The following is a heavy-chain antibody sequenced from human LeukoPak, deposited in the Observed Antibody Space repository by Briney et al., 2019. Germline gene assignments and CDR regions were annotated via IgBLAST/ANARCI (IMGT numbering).Heavy chain of an antibody. CDR2: ISSSSSYI. D-gene: IGHD6-13*01. CDR3: AKDRRYSSSWYQDY. V-gene: IGHV3-21*01. CDR1: GFTFSSYS. J-gene: IGHJ4*02. Sequence: GGSLRLSCAASGFTFSSYSMNWVRQAPGKGLEWVSSISSSSSYIYYADSVKGRFTISRDNSKNTLYLQMNSLRAEDTAVYYCAKDRRYSSSWYQDYWGQGTLVTVSS.